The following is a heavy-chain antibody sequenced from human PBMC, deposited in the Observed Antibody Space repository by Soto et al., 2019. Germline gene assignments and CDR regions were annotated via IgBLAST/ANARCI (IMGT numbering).Heavy chain of an antibody. CDR2: IYHSGTT. CDR3: ARGAPAAHYGMDV. J-gene: IGHJ6*02. D-gene: IGHD6-6*01. CDR1: GGSISSGGYY. Sequence: SETLSLTCTVSGGSISSGGYYWSWIRQHPGKGLEWIGYIYHSGTTYYNPSLKSRVTISVDKSKNQFSLKLSSVTAADTAVYYGARGAPAAHYGMDVWGQGTTVTVSS. V-gene: IGHV4-31*03.